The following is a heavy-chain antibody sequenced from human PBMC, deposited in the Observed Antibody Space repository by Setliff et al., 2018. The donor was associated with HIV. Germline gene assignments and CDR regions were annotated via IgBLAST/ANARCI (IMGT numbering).Heavy chain of an antibody. CDR1: GFTFSSYW. CDR2: MNTNGSST. J-gene: IGHJ6*02. D-gene: IGHD3-3*02. Sequence: GESLKISCAASGFTFSSYWMHWVRQAPGKGLVWVFGMNTNGSSTRYADSVKGRFTISRDNAKNSLYLQMDSLRVEDTTVYYCTRKLAPGHGMDVWGQGTTVTVSS. CDR3: TRKLAPGHGMDV. V-gene: IGHV3-74*01.